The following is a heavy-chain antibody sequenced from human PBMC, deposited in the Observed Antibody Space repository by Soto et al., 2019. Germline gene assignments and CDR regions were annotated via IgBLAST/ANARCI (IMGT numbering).Heavy chain of an antibody. Sequence: ASVKVSCKASGYTFTSYGISWVRQAPGQGLEWMGWISAYNGNTNYAQKLQGRVTMTTDTSTSTAYMELRSLRSDDTAVYYCARDIVVVVAADAFDIWAQGTMVTVSS. D-gene: IGHD2-15*01. CDR3: ARDIVVVVAADAFDI. J-gene: IGHJ3*02. CDR1: GYTFTSYG. V-gene: IGHV1-18*01. CDR2: ISAYNGNT.